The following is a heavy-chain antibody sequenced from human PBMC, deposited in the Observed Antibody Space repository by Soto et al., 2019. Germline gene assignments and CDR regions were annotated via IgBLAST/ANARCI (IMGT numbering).Heavy chain of an antibody. J-gene: IGHJ4*02. CDR1: GGSIRSYY. D-gene: IGHD5-18*01. CDR2: IFYSGST. CDR3: ARGAADTAMVDS. Sequence: KTSETLSLTCTVSGGSIRSYYWTWIRQPPGKGLEWLGYIFYSGSTFYNPSLKSRVTISIHTSKSQFSLQLTSVTAADTAVYYCARGAADTAMVDSWGQGTLVTVSS. V-gene: IGHV4-59*01.